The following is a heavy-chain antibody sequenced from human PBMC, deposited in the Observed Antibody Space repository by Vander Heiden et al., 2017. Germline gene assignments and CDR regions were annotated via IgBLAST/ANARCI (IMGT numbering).Heavy chain of an antibody. J-gene: IGHJ5*02. D-gene: IGHD2-15*01. CDR1: GGPFSSYG. Sequence: QVQLVQSGAELKKPRTSVKVPCMATGGPFSSYGISWVRQAPGQGRGWMGEIIPIFGTANDAQKFQGRVTITADESTSTAYMELSSLRSEDTAVYYCARGGGSRPFDPWGQGTLVTVSS. V-gene: IGHV1-69*01. CDR3: ARGGGSRPFDP. CDR2: IIPIFGTA.